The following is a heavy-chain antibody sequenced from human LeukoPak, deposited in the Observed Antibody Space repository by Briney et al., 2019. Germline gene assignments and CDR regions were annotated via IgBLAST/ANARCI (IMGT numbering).Heavy chain of an antibody. CDR3: VRDSLPIDFWSGYGC. Sequence: PGGSLRLSCAASGLTFSNYWMSWVRQAPGKGLEWVANVKQDGSAKYYVDSVKGRFTISRDNAKNSLYLQMNNLRAEDTAVYYCVRDSLPIDFWSGYGCWGQGTLVTVPS. CDR2: VKQDGSAK. CDR1: GLTFSNYW. J-gene: IGHJ4*02. D-gene: IGHD3-3*01. V-gene: IGHV3-7*01.